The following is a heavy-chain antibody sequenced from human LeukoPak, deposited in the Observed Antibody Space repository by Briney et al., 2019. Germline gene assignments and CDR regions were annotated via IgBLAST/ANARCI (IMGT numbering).Heavy chain of an antibody. CDR2: TYYRSKWYN. CDR1: GDSVSSNSAA. Sequence: SQTLSLTCAISGDSVSSNSAAWNWIRQSPSRGLEWLGRTYYRSKWYNDYAVSVKSRITINPDTSKNQFSLQLNSVTPEDTAVYYCAREDSGESSNSGYWGRHYYYYGMDVWGQGTTVTVSS. D-gene: IGHD3-22*01. CDR3: AREDSGESSNSGYWGRHYYYYGMDV. V-gene: IGHV6-1*01. J-gene: IGHJ6*02.